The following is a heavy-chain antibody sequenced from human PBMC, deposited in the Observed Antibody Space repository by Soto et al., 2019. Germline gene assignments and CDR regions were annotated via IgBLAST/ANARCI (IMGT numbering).Heavy chain of an antibody. J-gene: IGHJ5*02. CDR1: GGSISSGGYY. CDR3: ARDSSGWDNWFDP. V-gene: IGHV4-31*03. Sequence: QVQLQDSGPGLVKPSQTLSLTCTVSGGSISSGGYYWSWIRQHPGKGLEWIGYIYYSGSTYYNPSLKTRVTISVDTSKNQFSLKLSSVTAADTAVYYCARDSSGWDNWFDPWGQGTLVTVSS. D-gene: IGHD6-19*01. CDR2: IYYSGST.